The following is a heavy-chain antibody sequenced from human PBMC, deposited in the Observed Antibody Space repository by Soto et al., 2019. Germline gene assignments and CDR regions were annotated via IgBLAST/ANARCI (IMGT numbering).Heavy chain of an antibody. CDR2: IYHGDSDT. D-gene: IGHD6-19*01. CDR1: GYSFTSYW. J-gene: IGHJ4*01. Sequence: GESLKISCKGSGYSFTSYWIGWVRQMPGKGLEWMGIIYHGDSDTRYSPSFQGQVTISADKSISTAYLQWSSLKASDTAMYYCARTLSSSGWPSLYWGRGTLVTVSS. CDR3: ARTLSSSGWPSLY. V-gene: IGHV5-51*01.